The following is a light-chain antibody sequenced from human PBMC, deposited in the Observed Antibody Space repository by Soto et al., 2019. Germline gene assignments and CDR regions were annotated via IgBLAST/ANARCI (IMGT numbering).Light chain of an antibody. CDR1: QGVSSY. CDR3: QQRSNWPLT. V-gene: IGKV3-11*01. J-gene: IGKJ1*01. Sequence: EIVLTQSPATLSLSPGERATLSCRASQGVSSYLAWYQQKPGQAPRLLIYDASNRATGIPARFSGSGSGTDFTLTISSLEPADFAVYYCQQRSNWPLTFGQGTKVDIK. CDR2: DAS.